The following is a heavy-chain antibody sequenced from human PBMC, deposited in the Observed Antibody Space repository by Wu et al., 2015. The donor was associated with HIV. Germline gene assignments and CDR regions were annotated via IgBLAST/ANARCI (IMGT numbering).Heavy chain of an antibody. CDR2: ISVYNGNT. Sequence: QVQLVQSGAEMKKPGASVKVSCKASGYSFSDFHLHWVRQAPGQGLEWMGWISVYNGNTNYAQKLQGRVTMTTDTPTSTAYMELRSLRSDDTAVYYCARDLGYSYGGNWIDPGAREPWSPSPQ. V-gene: IGHV1-18*04. D-gene: IGHD5-18*01. CDR1: GYSFSDFH. CDR3: ARDLGYSYGGNWIDP. J-gene: IGHJ5*02.